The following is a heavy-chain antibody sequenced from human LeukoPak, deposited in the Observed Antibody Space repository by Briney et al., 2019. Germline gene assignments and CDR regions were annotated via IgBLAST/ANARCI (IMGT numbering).Heavy chain of an antibody. CDR1: GYTFTSYG. V-gene: IGHV1-18*01. CDR3: ARESGGYYYYMDV. CDR2: ISAYNGNT. Sequence: ASVKVSCKASGYTFTSYGISWVRQAPGQGLEWMGWISAYNGNTNYAQKFQGRVTITTDESTSTAYMELSSLRSEDTAVYYCARESGGYYYYMDVWGKGTTVTVSS. J-gene: IGHJ6*03. D-gene: IGHD3-10*01.